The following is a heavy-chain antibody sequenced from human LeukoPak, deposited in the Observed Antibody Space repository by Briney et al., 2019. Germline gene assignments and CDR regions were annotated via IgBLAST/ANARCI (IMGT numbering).Heavy chain of an antibody. D-gene: IGHD3-3*01. CDR3: ANALGVVTQIDY. CDR1: GFTFSSYA. Sequence: GGSLRLSCAASGFTFSSYAMSWVRQAPGKGLEWVSAISGSGGSTYYADSVKGRFTISRDNSKNTLYLQMNSLRAEDTAVYYCANALGVVTQIDYWGQGTLVTVSS. J-gene: IGHJ4*02. CDR2: ISGSGGST. V-gene: IGHV3-23*01.